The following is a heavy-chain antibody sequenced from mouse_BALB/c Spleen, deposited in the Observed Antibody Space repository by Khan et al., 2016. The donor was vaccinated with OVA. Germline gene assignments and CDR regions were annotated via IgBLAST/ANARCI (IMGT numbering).Heavy chain of an antibody. CDR2: ISSCGPYT. CDR1: GFTFSSFA. J-gene: IGHJ4*01. CDR3: ARSLVDDYDMDY. D-gene: IGHD2-2*01. Sequence: EVELVESGGGVVKPGGSLKLSCSASGFTFSSFAMSWVRQTPEKRLEWVATISSCGPYTFYPDSVQGRFTISRDNARTPPYLQMSSLRSWDTAMYYGARSLVDDYDMDYWGRGTSVTVST. V-gene: IGHV5-9-3*01.